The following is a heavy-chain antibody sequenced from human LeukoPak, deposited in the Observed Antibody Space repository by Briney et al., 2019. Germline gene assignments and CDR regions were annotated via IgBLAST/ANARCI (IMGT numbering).Heavy chain of an antibody. J-gene: IGHJ4*02. V-gene: IGHV1-18*01. Sequence: ASVKVSCKTSGYTFSNYVLTWVRQAPGQGLEWMGRISTYTGNSNYAQKYQDRVTMTTDTSTSTAYMELRSLISDDTAVYYCASGEGVAAFDYWGQGTLVTVSS. CDR3: ASGEGVAAFDY. D-gene: IGHD3-3*01. CDR2: ISTYTGNS. CDR1: GYTFSNYV.